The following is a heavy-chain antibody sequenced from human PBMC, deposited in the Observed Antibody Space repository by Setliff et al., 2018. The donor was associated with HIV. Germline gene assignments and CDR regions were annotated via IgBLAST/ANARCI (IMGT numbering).Heavy chain of an antibody. D-gene: IGHD3-10*01. CDR2: ISKSGDST. CDR1: GFTFNTYA. J-gene: IGHJ4*02. V-gene: IGHV3-23*01. CDR3: TRPYYYASGSYDY. Sequence: PGGSLRLSCAASGFTFNTYAMSWVRQAPGKGLEWVSTISKSGDSTFYGDSVKGRFTISRDNSKNTLYLQMSGLNVEDTALYYCTRPYYYASGSYDYWGQGTLVTVSS.